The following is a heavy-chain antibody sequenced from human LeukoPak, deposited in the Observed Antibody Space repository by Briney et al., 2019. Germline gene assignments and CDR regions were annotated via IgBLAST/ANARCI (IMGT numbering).Heavy chain of an antibody. D-gene: IGHD5-18*01. Sequence: SETLSLTCTVSGGSVSSGRYYWSWIRQPPGKGLEWIGYIFYSGSTLYNPSLKSRVTMSVDTSRNQFSLRVNSVIAADTAVYYCARVYGYNYGYFDFWGQGTLVAVSS. CDR3: ARVYGYNYGYFDF. V-gene: IGHV4-61*01. CDR2: IFYSGST. CDR1: GGSVSSGRYY. J-gene: IGHJ4*02.